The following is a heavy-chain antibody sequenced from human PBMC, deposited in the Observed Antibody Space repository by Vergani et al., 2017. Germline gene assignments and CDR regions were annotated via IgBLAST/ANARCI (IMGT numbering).Heavy chain of an antibody. J-gene: IGHJ3*02. D-gene: IGHD2-2*01. Sequence: QVQLVQSGAEVKKPGASVKVSCKASGYTFTSYGISWVRQAPGQGLEWMGWISAYNGNTNYAQKLQGRVTMTTDTSTSTAYMELRSLRSDDTAVYDCAREKSVVVPACIDAVDIWGQGTMVTVSS. CDR1: GYTFTSYG. CDR2: ISAYNGNT. V-gene: IGHV1-18*01. CDR3: AREKSVVVPACIDAVDI.